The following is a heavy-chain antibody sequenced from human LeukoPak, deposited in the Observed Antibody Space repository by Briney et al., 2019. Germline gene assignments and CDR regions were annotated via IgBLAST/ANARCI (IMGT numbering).Heavy chain of an antibody. Sequence: SETLSLTCTVSGGSISSYYWSWIRQPPWKGLEWIGYIYYSGSTNYNPSLKSRVTISVDTSKNQFSLKLSSVTAADTAVYYCARHYYGSGSYLDYWGQGTLVTVSS. J-gene: IGHJ4*02. CDR2: IYYSGST. D-gene: IGHD3-10*01. CDR1: GGSISSYY. CDR3: ARHYYGSGSYLDY. V-gene: IGHV4-59*08.